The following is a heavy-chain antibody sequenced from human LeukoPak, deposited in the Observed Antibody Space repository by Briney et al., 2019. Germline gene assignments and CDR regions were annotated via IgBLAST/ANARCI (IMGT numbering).Heavy chain of an antibody. D-gene: IGHD6-13*01. CDR1: GYSFTSYW. V-gene: IGHV5-51*01. Sequence: GESLKISCKGSGYSFTSYWIGWVRQLPGKGLEWMGIIYPGDSDTRYSPSFQGQVAISADKSISTAYLQWSSLKASDTAMYYCARHVGSSWSYYYYYYYMDVWGKGTTVTVSS. J-gene: IGHJ6*03. CDR2: IYPGDSDT. CDR3: ARHVGSSWSYYYYYYYMDV.